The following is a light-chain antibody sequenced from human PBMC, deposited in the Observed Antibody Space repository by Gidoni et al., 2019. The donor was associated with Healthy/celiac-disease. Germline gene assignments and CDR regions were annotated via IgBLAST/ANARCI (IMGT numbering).Light chain of an antibody. CDR1: QSINSY. J-gene: IGKJ2*01. CDR3: QQSYSTPPT. V-gene: IGKV1-39*01. Sequence: DIQMTQSPSSLSASVGDRVTITCRASQSINSYLNWYQQKPGKAHKLLIYAASSLQSGVPSRFSGSGSGTDFTLTISSLQPEDFATYYCQQSYSTPPTFGQGTKLEIK. CDR2: AAS.